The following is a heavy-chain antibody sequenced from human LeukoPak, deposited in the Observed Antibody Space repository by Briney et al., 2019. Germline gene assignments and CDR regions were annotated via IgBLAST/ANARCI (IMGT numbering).Heavy chain of an antibody. CDR3: ARLFGDYETPAFDI. J-gene: IGHJ3*02. CDR1: GGSISSSRKY. V-gene: IGHV4-39*01. Sequence: MPSETLSLTCTVSGGSISSSRKYWGWIRQPPGKGLEWIGSIYYRGSTYYNTSLKSRVTISVDTSKNQFSLKLSSLTAADTAVYYCARLFGDYETPAFDIWGRGTMVTVSS. D-gene: IGHD4-17*01. CDR2: IYYRGST.